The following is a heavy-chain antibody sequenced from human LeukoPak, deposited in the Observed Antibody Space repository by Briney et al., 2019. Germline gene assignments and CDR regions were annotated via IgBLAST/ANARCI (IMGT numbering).Heavy chain of an antibody. Sequence: SETLSLTCAVSGGSISSSNWWSWVRPPLGKGLEWIGEINHSGSTNYNPSLKSRVTISVDKSKNQVSLKLSSVTAADTAVYYCASSRSSSWYYWGQGTLVTVSS. D-gene: IGHD6-13*01. V-gene: IGHV4-4*02. CDR1: GGSISSSNW. CDR3: ASSRSSSWYY. J-gene: IGHJ4*02. CDR2: INHSGST.